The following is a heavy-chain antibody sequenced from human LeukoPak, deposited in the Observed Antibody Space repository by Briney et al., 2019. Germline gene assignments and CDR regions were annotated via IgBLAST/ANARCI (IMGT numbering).Heavy chain of an antibody. CDR3: ARVEVWGSYIDY. CDR2: IYSGGTT. V-gene: IGHV3-53*01. Sequence: PGGSLRLSCAASGFTVSTNCMTWVRQAPGKGLEWVSTIYSGGTTYYADSVMGRFTISRHNSKNTLHLQMNSLRVEDTAVHYCARVEVWGSYIDYWGQGTLVTVSS. D-gene: IGHD3-16*01. J-gene: IGHJ4*02. CDR1: GFTVSTNC.